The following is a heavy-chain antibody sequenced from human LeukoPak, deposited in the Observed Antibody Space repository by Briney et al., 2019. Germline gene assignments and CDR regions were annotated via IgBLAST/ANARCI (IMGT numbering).Heavy chain of an antibody. V-gene: IGHV3-73*01. Sequence: GGSLKLYCAASGFTFSDSAMHWVRQASGKGLEWVGRIRNKAKSYATAYAESVKGRFTISRDDSKNTAYLQMNSLKTEDTAVYYCTHYYDSIGYYGAFDIWGQGTMVTVSS. CDR1: GFTFSDSA. D-gene: IGHD3-22*01. CDR2: IRNKAKSYAT. CDR3: THYYDSIGYYGAFDI. J-gene: IGHJ3*02.